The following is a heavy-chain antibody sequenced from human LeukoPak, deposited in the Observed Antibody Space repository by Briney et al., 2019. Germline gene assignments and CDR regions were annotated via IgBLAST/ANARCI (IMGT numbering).Heavy chain of an antibody. J-gene: IGHJ6*02. CDR3: ARDVWKGMDV. CDR2: VYYTGRT. Sequence: KTSETPSLTCSVSDGSTTGYYWSWIRQPPGKGLEWIAYVYYTGRTLYNPSLESRVTISVDTSKNQFSLKLSSVTAADTAVYYCARDVWKGMDVWGQGTTVTVSS. CDR1: DGSTTGYY. V-gene: IGHV4-59*01. D-gene: IGHD1-1*01.